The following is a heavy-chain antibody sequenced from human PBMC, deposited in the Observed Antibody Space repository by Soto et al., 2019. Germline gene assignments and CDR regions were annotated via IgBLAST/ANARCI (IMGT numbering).Heavy chain of an antibody. V-gene: IGHV1-18*01. CDR1: GYTFTSYG. Sequence: EASVKVSCKASGYTFTSYGISWVRQAPGQGLEWMGWISAYNGNTNYAQKLQGRVTMTTDTSTSTAYMELRSLRSDDTAVYYCARYARPITDILTGSPRVAFDIWGQGTMVTVSS. CDR3: ARYARPITDILTGSPRVAFDI. D-gene: IGHD3-9*01. J-gene: IGHJ3*02. CDR2: ISAYNGNT.